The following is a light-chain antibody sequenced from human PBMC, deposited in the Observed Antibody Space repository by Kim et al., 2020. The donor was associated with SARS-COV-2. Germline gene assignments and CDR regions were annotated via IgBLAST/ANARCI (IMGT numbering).Light chain of an antibody. CDR3: QQYNYWPPWT. V-gene: IGKV3-15*01. CDR2: DAS. J-gene: IGKJ1*01. Sequence: EIVMTQSQATLSMSPGERAILSCRASQSIRTDLARYQQKSGQAPRLLIYDASTRATGVPARFTGSGSGTDFTLTINGLQSEDFAMYYCQQYNYWPPWTFGQGTKVDIK. CDR1: QSIRTD.